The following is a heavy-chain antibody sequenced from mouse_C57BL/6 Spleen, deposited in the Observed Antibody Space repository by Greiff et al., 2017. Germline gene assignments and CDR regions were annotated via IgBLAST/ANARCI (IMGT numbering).Heavy chain of an antibody. CDR3: ANYYYGSSYAMDY. J-gene: IGHJ4*01. Sequence: EVQLQQSGPELVKPGASVKMSCKASGYTFTDYNMHWVKQSHGKSLEWIGYINPNNGGTSYNQKFKGKATLTVNKSSSTAYMELRSLTSEDSAVYYCANYYYGSSYAMDYWGQGTSVTVSS. D-gene: IGHD1-1*01. V-gene: IGHV1-22*01. CDR1: GYTFTDYN. CDR2: INPNNGGT.